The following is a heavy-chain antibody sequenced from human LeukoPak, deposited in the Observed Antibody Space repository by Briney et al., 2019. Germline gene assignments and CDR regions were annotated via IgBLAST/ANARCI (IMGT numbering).Heavy chain of an antibody. J-gene: IGHJ3*02. CDR2: VYYTGSS. CDR1: GGSVRNYY. V-gene: IGHV4-59*02. CDR3: ARGAYASAWYAFDI. D-gene: IGHD6-19*01. Sequence: SETLSLTCSVSGGSVRNYYWNWIRQPPGKGLEWIGYVYYTGSSNSDPSLKSRVTMFVDTSKNQLSLRLSSVSALDTAVYYCARGAYASAWYAFDIWGPGTGVSATS.